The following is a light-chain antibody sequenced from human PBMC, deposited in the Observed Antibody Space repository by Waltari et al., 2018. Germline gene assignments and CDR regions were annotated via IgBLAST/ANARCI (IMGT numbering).Light chain of an antibody. CDR2: AAS. V-gene: IGKV1-39*01. Sequence: DIQMTQSPSSLSASVGDRVTITCRASQSISSYLNWYQQKPGKAPKLLIYAASSLQSGVPSRFSGSGSGTDFTLTISSLEPEDFAVYYCQQRGKWPLTFGGGTKVEIK. CDR1: QSISSY. J-gene: IGKJ4*01. CDR3: QQRGKWPLT.